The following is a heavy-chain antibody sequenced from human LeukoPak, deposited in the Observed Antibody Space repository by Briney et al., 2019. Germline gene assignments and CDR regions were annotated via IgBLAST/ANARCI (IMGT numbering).Heavy chain of an antibody. Sequence: PGGSLRLSCAASGFTFSSYWMSWVRQAPGKGLEWVANIKQDGSEKFYVDSVKGRFTISRDDAKNSLYLQMNSLRAEDTAVYYCAEGVGSAIDYWGQGTLVTVSS. D-gene: IGHD2-21*02. J-gene: IGHJ4*02. CDR2: IKQDGSEK. V-gene: IGHV3-7*01. CDR3: AEGVGSAIDY. CDR1: GFTFSSYW.